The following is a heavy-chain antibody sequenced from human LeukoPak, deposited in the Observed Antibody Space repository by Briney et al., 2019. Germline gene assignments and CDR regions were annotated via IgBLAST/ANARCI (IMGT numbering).Heavy chain of an antibody. V-gene: IGHV5-51*01. CDR3: ARAVTESAVAGTILAFDY. CDR2: IYPGDSDT. D-gene: IGHD6-19*01. CDR1: GYSFTSYW. J-gene: IGHJ4*02. Sequence: PGESLKISCKGSGYSFTSYWIGWVRQMPGKGLEWMGIIYPGDSDTRYSPSFQGQVTISADKSISTAYLQWSSLKASDTAMYYCARAVTESAVAGTILAFDYWGQGTLVTVSS.